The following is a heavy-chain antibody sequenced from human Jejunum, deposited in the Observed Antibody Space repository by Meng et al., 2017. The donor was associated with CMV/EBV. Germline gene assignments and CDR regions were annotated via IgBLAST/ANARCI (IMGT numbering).Heavy chain of an antibody. Sequence: ASGFTFSSYAMPWVRQAPGKGLEWVAVIPFDGNNEHYADSVKGRFTISRDNSKNTLYLQVNSLRLEDTGVYYCARGTGSGSWLIDSWGQGTLVTVSS. CDR3: ARGTGSGSWLIDS. CDR1: GFTFSSYA. V-gene: IGHV3-30*04. CDR2: IPFDGNNE. D-gene: IGHD6-13*01. J-gene: IGHJ4*02.